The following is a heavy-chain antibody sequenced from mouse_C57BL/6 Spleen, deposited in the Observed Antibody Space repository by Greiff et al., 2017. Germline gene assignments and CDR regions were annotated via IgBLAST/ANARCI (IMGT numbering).Heavy chain of an antibody. CDR2: INYDGSST. CDR3: ARDLGVTFDY. Sequence: EVKLMESEGGLVQPGSSMKLSCTASGFTFSDYYMAWVRQVPEKGLEWVANINYDGSSTYYLDSLKSRFIISRDNAKNILYLQMSSLKSEDTATXYCARDLGVTFDYWGQGTTLTVSS. CDR1: GFTFSDYY. V-gene: IGHV5-16*01. J-gene: IGHJ2*01. D-gene: IGHD2-13*01.